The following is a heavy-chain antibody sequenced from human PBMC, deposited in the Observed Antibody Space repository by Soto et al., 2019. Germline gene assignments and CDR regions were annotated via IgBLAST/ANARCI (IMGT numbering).Heavy chain of an antibody. J-gene: IGHJ4*02. CDR2: LSGDGSRA. CDR1: GFNFGGYA. V-gene: IGHV3-23*01. Sequence: LRLSCAGTGFNFGGYAMSWVRQAPGKGLEWVSTLSGDGSRAYYADPVRGRFTVSRDNSKSTLYLRMNSLRADDTAIYYCAKRGGYAISFYDSWGQGTLVTVSS. CDR3: AKRGGYAISFYDS. D-gene: IGHD3-16*01.